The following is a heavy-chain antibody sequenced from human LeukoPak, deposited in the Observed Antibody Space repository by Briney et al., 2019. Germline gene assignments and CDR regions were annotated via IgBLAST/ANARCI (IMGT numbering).Heavy chain of an antibody. Sequence: GGSLRLSCAASGFTFSSSAMSWVRQVPGKGLEWVSGISASGGSTSYADSVKGRFTVSRDNAKNTLYLQMNSLRAEDTAVYYCVRSGFCSGADCRGAFDVWGQGTMVTVSS. CDR3: VRSGFCSGADCRGAFDV. CDR2: ISASGGST. D-gene: IGHD2-15*01. CDR1: GFTFSSSA. J-gene: IGHJ3*01. V-gene: IGHV3-23*01.